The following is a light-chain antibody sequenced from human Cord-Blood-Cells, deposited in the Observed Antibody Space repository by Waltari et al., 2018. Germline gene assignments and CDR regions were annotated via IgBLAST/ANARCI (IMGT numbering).Light chain of an antibody. V-gene: IGKV3-15*01. J-gene: IGKJ1*01. Sequence: EIVMTQSPATLSMSPGDRATLSCRASQSVSSNLAWYQQTPGQAPRLLIYGASTRATGIPARFSGSGSGTEFTLTISSLQSEDFAVYYCQQYNNWPRTFGQGTKVEIK. CDR1: QSVSSN. CDR2: GAS. CDR3: QQYNNWPRT.